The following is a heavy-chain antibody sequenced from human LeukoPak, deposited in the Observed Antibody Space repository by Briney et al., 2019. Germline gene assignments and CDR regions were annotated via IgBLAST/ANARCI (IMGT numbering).Heavy chain of an antibody. J-gene: IGHJ4*02. CDR3: AKGGFTYYDD. D-gene: IGHD3-22*01. V-gene: IGHV3-23*01. CDR2: INTGDIT. CDR1: GFTFDYSA. Sequence: GGSLRLSCAASGFTFDYSAMTWVRQAPEKGLEWVSTINTGDITFYANSVKGRFTISRDNSKNALFLQMNSLRAEDTAIYYFAKGGFTYYDDWGQGTLVTVSS.